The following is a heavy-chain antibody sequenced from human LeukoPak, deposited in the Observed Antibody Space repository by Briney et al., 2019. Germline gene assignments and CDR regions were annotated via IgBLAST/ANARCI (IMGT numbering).Heavy chain of an antibody. D-gene: IGHD3-10*01. CDR3: ARGGSPFY. V-gene: IGHV3-74*01. CDR2: ISGDGSST. Sequence: PGGSLRLSCAASGFTFSTSWMHWVRHAPGKGLVWVSRISGDGSSTTYADSVKGRVTITGDNAKNTLYMQMNSLRVEDTAVYYCARGGSPFYWGQGTLVTVSS. CDR1: GFTFSTSW. J-gene: IGHJ4*02.